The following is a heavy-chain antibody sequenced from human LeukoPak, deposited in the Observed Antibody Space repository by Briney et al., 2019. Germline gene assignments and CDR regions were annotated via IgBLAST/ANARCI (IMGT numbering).Heavy chain of an antibody. V-gene: IGHV3-23*01. CDR1: GFTFSSYA. J-gene: IGHJ4*02. Sequence: GGSLRLSCAASGFTFSSYAMNWVRRAPGKGLEWVSFISGSGDTTYYADSVKGRFTISRDSSKNTLYLQMNSLRAEDTAVYYCAKSRGESRGASNYWGQGTLVTVSS. CDR2: ISGSGDTT. CDR3: AKSRGESRGASNY. D-gene: IGHD1-26*01.